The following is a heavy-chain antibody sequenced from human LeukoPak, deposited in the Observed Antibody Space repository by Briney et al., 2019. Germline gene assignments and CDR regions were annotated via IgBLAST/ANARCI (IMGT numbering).Heavy chain of an antibody. D-gene: IGHD3-22*01. Sequence: SETLSLTCTVSGYSISSGYYWGWIRQPPGKGLEWIGSIYHSGSTYYNPSLKSRVTISVDTSKNQFSLKLSSVTAADTAVYYCAREESIVVVNYYWGQGTLVTVSS. J-gene: IGHJ4*02. CDR1: GYSISSGYY. CDR3: AREESIVVVNYY. V-gene: IGHV4-38-2*02. CDR2: IYHSGST.